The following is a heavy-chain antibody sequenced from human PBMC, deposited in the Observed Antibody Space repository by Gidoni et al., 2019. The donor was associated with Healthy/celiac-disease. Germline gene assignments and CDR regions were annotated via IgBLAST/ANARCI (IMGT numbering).Heavy chain of an antibody. CDR2: IYSSGST. Sequence: QLQLQESGPGLVKPSETLSLTCTVSGGSISSSSYYWGWIRQPPGKGLEWIGSIYSSGSTYYNPSLKSRVTISVDTSKNQFSLKLSSVTAADTAVYYCARDDDYVWGSYRSWVAFDIWGQGTMVTVSS. J-gene: IGHJ3*02. D-gene: IGHD3-16*02. CDR3: ARDDDYVWGSYRSWVAFDI. V-gene: IGHV4-39*07. CDR1: GGSISSSSYY.